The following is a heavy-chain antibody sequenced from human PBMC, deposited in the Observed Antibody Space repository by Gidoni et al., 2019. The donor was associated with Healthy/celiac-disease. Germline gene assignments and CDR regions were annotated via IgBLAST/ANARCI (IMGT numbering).Heavy chain of an antibody. J-gene: IGHJ6*02. CDR2: IKQDGSEK. CDR3: ARASNYGDYSPLSSFGGGMDV. V-gene: IGHV3-7*03. Sequence: EVQLVESGGGLVQPGGSLILSCAASGFAFSSDWMLWVRQVPGKGLEWVANIKQDGSEKYYVDSVKGRFTISRDNAKNSLYLQMNSLRAEDTAVYYCARASNYGDYSPLSSFGGGMDVWGQGTTVTVSS. D-gene: IGHD4-17*01. CDR1: GFAFSSDW.